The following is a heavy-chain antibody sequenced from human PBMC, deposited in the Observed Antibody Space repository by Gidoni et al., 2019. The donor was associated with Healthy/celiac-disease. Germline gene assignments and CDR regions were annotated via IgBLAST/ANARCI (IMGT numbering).Heavy chain of an antibody. CDR2: IYYSGST. J-gene: IGHJ4*02. D-gene: IGHD4-17*01. V-gene: IGHV4-39*01. CDR1: GGSISSSSYY. Sequence: QLQLQESGPGLVKPSETLSLTCTVSGGSISSSSYYWGWIRQPPGKGLEWSGSIYYSGSTYYNPSLKSRVTISVDTSKNQFSLKLSSVTASDTAVYYCASLTTVTSYYFDYWGQGTLVTVSS. CDR3: ASLTTVTSYYFDY.